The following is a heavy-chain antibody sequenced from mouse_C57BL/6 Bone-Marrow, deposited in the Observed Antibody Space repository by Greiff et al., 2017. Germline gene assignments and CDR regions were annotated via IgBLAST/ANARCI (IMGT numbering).Heavy chain of an antibody. CDR1: GFTFSSYA. CDR2: ISDGGSYT. CDR3: AGDRMIGGWFAY. Sequence: EVKLMESGGGLVKPGGSLKLSCAASGFTFSSYAMSWVRQTPEKRLEWVATISDGGSYTYYPDNVKGRFTISSDNAKNNLYLQMSHLKSEDTAMYYCAGDRMIGGWFAYWGQGTLVTVSA. D-gene: IGHD2-4*01. V-gene: IGHV5-4*01. J-gene: IGHJ3*01.